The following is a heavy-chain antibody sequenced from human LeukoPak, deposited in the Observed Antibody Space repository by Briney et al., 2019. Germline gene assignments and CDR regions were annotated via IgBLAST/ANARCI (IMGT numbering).Heavy chain of an antibody. V-gene: IGHV1-2*02. D-gene: IGHD6-19*01. CDR1: GYTFTGYY. Sequence: ASVEVSCKASGYTFTGYYIHWVRQAPGQGLEWMGWINPNSGGTNYAQKFQGRVTMTRDTSISTAYMELSRLRSDDTAFYYCARGQYSSGLGLLDYWGQGTLVTVSS. CDR3: ARGQYSSGLGLLDY. CDR2: INPNSGGT. J-gene: IGHJ4*02.